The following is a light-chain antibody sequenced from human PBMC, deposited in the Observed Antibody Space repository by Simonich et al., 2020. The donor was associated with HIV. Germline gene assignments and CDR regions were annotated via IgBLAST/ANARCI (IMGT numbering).Light chain of an antibody. CDR3: SSYTSSSTWV. CDR1: SSDVGGYNY. V-gene: IGLV2-14*01. J-gene: IGLJ3*02. Sequence: QSALTQPVSVSVSPGQSITISCTGTSSDVGGYNYVSWYQQHPGKAPKLMIYDVSKRPSGFSNRFSGSKSGNTASLTISGLQAEDEADYYCSSYTSSSTWVFGGGTKLTVL. CDR2: DVS.